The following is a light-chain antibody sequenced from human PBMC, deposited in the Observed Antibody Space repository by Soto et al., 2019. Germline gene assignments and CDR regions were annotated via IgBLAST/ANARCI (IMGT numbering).Light chain of an antibody. CDR1: SSDVGGYDY. CDR2: DVS. J-gene: IGLJ1*01. Sequence: QSALTQPASVSGSPGQSITISCTGSSSDVGGYDYVSWYQQHPGKPPKLMIYDVSNRPSGVSDRFSGSKSGNTASLTISGLQAEDEADYYCSSYTSSSTSCDFGTGTKLTVL. CDR3: SSYTSSSTSCD. V-gene: IGLV2-14*01.